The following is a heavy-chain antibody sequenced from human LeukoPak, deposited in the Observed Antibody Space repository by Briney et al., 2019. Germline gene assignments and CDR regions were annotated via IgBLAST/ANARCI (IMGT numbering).Heavy chain of an antibody. CDR2: IYPGDSDT. D-gene: IGHD3-22*01. CDR3: TRHYYYESSGPNYYFDY. Sequence: GASLQISCKGSGYIFISYWIGWVRPLPGKGLEWMGIIYPGDSDTRYSPSFQGQVTISADKSISTAYLQWSSLKASDTAMYYCTRHYYYESSGPNYYFDYWGQGTLVTVSS. V-gene: IGHV5-51*01. CDR1: GYIFISYW. J-gene: IGHJ4*02.